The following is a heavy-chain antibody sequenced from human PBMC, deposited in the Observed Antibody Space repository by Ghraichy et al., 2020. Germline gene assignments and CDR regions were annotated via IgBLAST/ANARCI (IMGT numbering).Heavy chain of an antibody. D-gene: IGHD3-3*01. J-gene: IGHJ4*02. V-gene: IGHV3-23*01. Sequence: GESLNISCAASGFTFSSYAMSWVRQAPGKGLEWVSAISGSGGSTYYADSVKGRFTISRDNSKNTLYLQMNSLRAEDTAVYYCAKDSGSYYDFWSGYYSGAYNDYWGQGTLVTVSS. CDR3: AKDSGSYYDFWSGYYSGAYNDY. CDR2: ISGSGGST. CDR1: GFTFSSYA.